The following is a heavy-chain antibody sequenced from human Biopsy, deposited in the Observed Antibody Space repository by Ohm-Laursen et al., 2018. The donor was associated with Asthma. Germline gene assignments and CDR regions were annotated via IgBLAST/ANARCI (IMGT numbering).Heavy chain of an antibody. CDR3: ARGYSGSDRIVYYYSGLEV. CDR2: LIPVLGTP. CDR1: GDSFSNYA. D-gene: IGHD5-12*01. J-gene: IGHJ6*02. Sequence: SVNVSCKASGDSFSNYAISWVRQAPGQGLEWMGGLIPVLGTPDHAQMFEGRVTITAGESTSTAYMELSSLSSEDTAVYYCARGYSGSDRIVYYYSGLEVWGQGTTVTVSS. V-gene: IGHV1-69*13.